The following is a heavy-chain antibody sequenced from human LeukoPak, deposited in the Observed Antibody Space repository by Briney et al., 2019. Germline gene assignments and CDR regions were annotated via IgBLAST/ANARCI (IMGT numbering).Heavy chain of an antibody. J-gene: IGHJ5*02. V-gene: IGHV3-48*01. CDR2: ISSSSSTI. Sequence: PGGSLRLSCAASGFTVSSYSMNWVRQAPGKGLEWVSYISSSSSTIYYADSVKGRFTISRDDAKNSLYLQMNSLRAEDTAVYYCARASFTIFVPEVVGCFDPWGQGTLVTVSS. D-gene: IGHD3-3*01. CDR3: ARASFTIFVPEVVGCFDP. CDR1: GFTVSSYS.